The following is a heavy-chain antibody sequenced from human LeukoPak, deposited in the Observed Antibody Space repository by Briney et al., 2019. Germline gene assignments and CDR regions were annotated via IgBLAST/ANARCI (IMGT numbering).Heavy chain of an antibody. Sequence: KSGGSLRLSCAASGFTFSDYYMSWIRQAPGKGLEWVSYISSSGSTIYYADSVKGRFTISRDNAKNSLYLQMNSLRAEDTAVYYCARGPDTAMALFDYWGQGTLVTVSS. CDR3: ARGPDTAMALFDY. V-gene: IGHV3-11*01. CDR2: ISSSGSTI. D-gene: IGHD5-18*01. CDR1: GFTFSDYY. J-gene: IGHJ4*02.